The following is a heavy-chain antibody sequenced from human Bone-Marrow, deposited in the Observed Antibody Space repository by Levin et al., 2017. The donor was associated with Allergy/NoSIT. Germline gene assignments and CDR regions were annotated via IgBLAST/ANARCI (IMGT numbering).Heavy chain of an antibody. Sequence: PSQTLSLTCAASGFTFSTYTMNWVRQAPWKGLDWVSSITSSSSYIYYADSVKGRFTISRDNAKNSLYLQMNSLRVEDTAVYYCARGLEYSGLPWGQGTLVTVSS. CDR2: ITSSSSYI. V-gene: IGHV3-21*01. CDR3: ARGLEYSGLP. CDR1: GFTFSTYT. J-gene: IGHJ5*02. D-gene: IGHD5-12*01.